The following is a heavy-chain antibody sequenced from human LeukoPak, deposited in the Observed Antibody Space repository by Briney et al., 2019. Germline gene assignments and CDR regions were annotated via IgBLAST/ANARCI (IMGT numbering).Heavy chain of an antibody. D-gene: IGHD5-24*01. CDR2: ISAHNGDT. Sequence: EASMKVSCKASGYTFISYGISWVRQAPGQGLEWMGWISAHNGDTNYAQKFQGRVTMTTDTSTSTIYMELRSLTSDDTAVYYCARKIREEMAPEVETDAFDIRGQGTMVTVSS. V-gene: IGHV1-18*01. J-gene: IGHJ3*02. CDR1: GYTFISYG. CDR3: ARKIREEMAPEVETDAFDI.